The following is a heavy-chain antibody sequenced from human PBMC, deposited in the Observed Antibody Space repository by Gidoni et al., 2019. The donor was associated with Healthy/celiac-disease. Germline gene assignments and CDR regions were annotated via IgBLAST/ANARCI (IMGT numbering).Heavy chain of an antibody. D-gene: IGHD3-3*01. Sequence: QVQLVQYGAEVKKPGASEKVSCKAAGYTFTSYAMHWVRQAPGQRLEWMGWIKAGTGNTKFSQKFHRRFTITRDTSARTAYMELRSLRSEDTAVYYCARELYYDFWSGNPNNWSDPWGQGTLVTVSS. CDR2: IKAGTGNT. J-gene: IGHJ5*02. V-gene: IGHV1-3*01. CDR1: GYTFTSYA. CDR3: ARELYYDFWSGNPNNWSDP.